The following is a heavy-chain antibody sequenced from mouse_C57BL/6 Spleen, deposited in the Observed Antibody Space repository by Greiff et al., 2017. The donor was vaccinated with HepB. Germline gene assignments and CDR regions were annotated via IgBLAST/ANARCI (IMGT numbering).Heavy chain of an antibody. V-gene: IGHV1-52*01. J-gene: IGHJ3*01. CDR1: GYTFTSYW. Sequence: QVQLQQPGAELVRPGSSVKLSCKASGYTFTSYWMHWVKQRPIQGLEWIGNIDPSDSETHYNQKFKDKATLTVDKSSSTDYMQLSSLTSEDSAVYYWASRATTGDWFADWGQGTLVTVSA. CDR3: ASRATTGDWFAD. CDR2: IDPSDSET. D-gene: IGHD3-3*01.